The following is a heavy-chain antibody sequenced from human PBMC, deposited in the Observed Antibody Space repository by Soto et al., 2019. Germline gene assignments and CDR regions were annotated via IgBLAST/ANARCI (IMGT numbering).Heavy chain of an antibody. CDR2: INPSDGGT. D-gene: IGHD6-6*01. CDR3: ARGRLFSSSSRGLGYYGMDD. CDR1: GDTFTNYY. V-gene: IGHV1-46*01. Sequence: QVQLVQSGAEVTKPGASVKISCKASGDTFTNYYMHWVRQAPGQGPEWMGIINPSDGGTSNAQKRQGRLTMTADTSTSTFYMKLSSLTSEDTAVYYCARGRLFSSSSRGLGYYGMDDWGHGTTVTVSS. J-gene: IGHJ6*02.